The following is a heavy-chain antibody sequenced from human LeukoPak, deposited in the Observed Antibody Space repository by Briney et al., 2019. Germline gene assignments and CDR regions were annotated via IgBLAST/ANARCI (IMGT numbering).Heavy chain of an antibody. D-gene: IGHD2-2*01. Sequence: PSETLSLTCAVYGGSFSGYYWSWIRQPPGKGLEWIGEINHSGSTNYNPSLKSRVTISVDTSKNQFSLKLSSVTAADTAEYYCARTLVVPAAPSYAFDIWGQGTMVTVSS. CDR3: ARTLVVPAAPSYAFDI. CDR1: GGSFSGYY. V-gene: IGHV4-34*01. CDR2: INHSGST. J-gene: IGHJ3*02.